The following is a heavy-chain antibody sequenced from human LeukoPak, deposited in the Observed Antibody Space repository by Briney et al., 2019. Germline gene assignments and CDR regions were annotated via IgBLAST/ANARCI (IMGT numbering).Heavy chain of an antibody. CDR3: ALDHSSSWHGGGWFDP. CDR2: INPSGGST. CDR1: GYTFTSYY. D-gene: IGHD6-13*01. Sequence: ASVKVSCKASGYTFTSYYMHWVRQAPGQGLEWMGIINPSGGSTSYAQKFQGRVTMTRDTSTSTVYMELSSLRSEDTAVYYCALDHSSSWHGGGWFDPWGQGTLVTVSS. J-gene: IGHJ5*02. V-gene: IGHV1-46*01.